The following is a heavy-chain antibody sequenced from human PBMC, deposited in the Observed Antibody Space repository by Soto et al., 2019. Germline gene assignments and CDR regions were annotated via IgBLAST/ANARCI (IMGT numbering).Heavy chain of an antibody. J-gene: IGHJ3*02. CDR1: GFTFSSYD. Sequence: EVQLVESGGGLVQPGGSLRLSCAASGFTFSSYDMHWVRQATGKGLEWVSAIGTAGDTYYPGSVKGRFTISRENAKNSLYLQMTSLRAGDTAVYYCARGPTKQRAFDIWGQGTMVTVSS. CDR2: IGTAGDT. V-gene: IGHV3-13*01. CDR3: ARGPTKQRAFDI. D-gene: IGHD1-26*01.